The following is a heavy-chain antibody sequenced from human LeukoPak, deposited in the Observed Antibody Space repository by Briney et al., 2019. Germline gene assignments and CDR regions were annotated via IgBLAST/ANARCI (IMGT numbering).Heavy chain of an antibody. Sequence: SETLSLTCSVSGGSISSSNYYWSWIRQPAGKGLEWIGRIYTSESTNYNPSLKSRVTISVDTSRNQFSLKLSSVTAADTAVYYCASRYSSGWYSVPFDYWGQGTLVTVSS. J-gene: IGHJ4*02. CDR3: ASRYSSGWYSVPFDY. V-gene: IGHV4-61*02. D-gene: IGHD6-19*01. CDR2: IYTSEST. CDR1: GGSISSSNYY.